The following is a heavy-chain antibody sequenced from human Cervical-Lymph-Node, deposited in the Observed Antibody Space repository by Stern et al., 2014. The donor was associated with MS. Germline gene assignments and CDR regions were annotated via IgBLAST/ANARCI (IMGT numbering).Heavy chain of an antibody. CDR2: IYPGDSDT. CDR3: TRRRAIFAADPDY. Sequence: EVQLVESGAEVKKPGESLKISCKGSGYRFTNYWIGWVRQLPGKGLEWLGIIYPGDSDTRYSPSFQGRVTISADKSISTAYLQWTTLQASDTAIYYCTRRRAIFAADPDYWGQGTLVTVSS. J-gene: IGHJ4*02. V-gene: IGHV5-51*01. CDR1: GYRFTNYW.